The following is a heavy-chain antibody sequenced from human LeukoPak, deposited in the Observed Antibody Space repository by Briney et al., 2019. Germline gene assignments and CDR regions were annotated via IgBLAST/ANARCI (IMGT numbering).Heavy chain of an antibody. CDR3: ARHSHDYGDYLDHAFDI. CDR1: GDSVSSYY. CDR2: IYYSGST. Sequence: SETLSLTCTVSGDSVSSYYWGWIRQPPGKGLEWIGSIYYSGSTYYNPSLKSRVTISVDTSKNQFSLKLSSVTAADTAVYYCARHSHDYGDYLDHAFDIWGQGTMVTVSS. V-gene: IGHV4-39*01. D-gene: IGHD4-17*01. J-gene: IGHJ3*02.